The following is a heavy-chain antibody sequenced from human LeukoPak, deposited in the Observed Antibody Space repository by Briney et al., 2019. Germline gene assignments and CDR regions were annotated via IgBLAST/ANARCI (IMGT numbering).Heavy chain of an antibody. CDR2: IYYSGVT. V-gene: IGHV4-59*01. J-gene: IGHJ5*02. CDR3: VRGPYGASISKWFDP. CDR1: RGSISAYS. Sequence: PETLSLTCTVPRGSISAYSWSWVRQSPGGGLGWVGYIYYSGVTAYNPSLRSRVTVSVDTSKNQFSLQLRSMTTADTAVYYCVRGPYGASISKWFDPWGQGTQVIVSP. D-gene: IGHD4/OR15-4a*01.